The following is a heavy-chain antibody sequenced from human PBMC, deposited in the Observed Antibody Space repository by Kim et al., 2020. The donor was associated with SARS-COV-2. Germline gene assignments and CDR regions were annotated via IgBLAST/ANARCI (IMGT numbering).Heavy chain of an antibody. CDR2: IYSGGST. J-gene: IGHJ4*01. Sequence: GGSLRLSCAASGFTVSSNYMSWVRQAPGKGLEWVSGIYSGGSTYYADSVKGRFTISRDNSTNTLYLQMNSLRAEDTAVYYCARGSTAVRGGMELRFDYWG. CDR3: ARGSTAVRGGMELRFDY. CDR1: GFTVSSNY. V-gene: IGHV3-66*01. D-gene: IGHD3-10*01.